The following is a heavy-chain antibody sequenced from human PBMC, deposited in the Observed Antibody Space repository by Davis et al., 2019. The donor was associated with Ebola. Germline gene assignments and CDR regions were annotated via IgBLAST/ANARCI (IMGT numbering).Heavy chain of an antibody. J-gene: IGHJ4*02. D-gene: IGHD5-24*01. V-gene: IGHV4-59*08. Sequence: PSETLSLTCTASGGPISSYSWSWIRQPPGKGLEWIGYIYYSGSTNYNPSFKSRVTISLDTSKNQFSLKLSSVTAADTAVYYCARHGDGYKAVYYFDYWGQGTLVTVSS. CDR2: IYYSGST. CDR1: GGPISSYS. CDR3: ARHGDGYKAVYYFDY.